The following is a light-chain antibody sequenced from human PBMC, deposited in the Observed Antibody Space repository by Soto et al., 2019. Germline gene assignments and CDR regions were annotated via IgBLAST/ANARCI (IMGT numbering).Light chain of an antibody. V-gene: IGKV3-11*01. J-gene: IGKJ1*01. CDR3: QQRANWPLT. CDR1: QSVSSY. CDR2: DAS. Sequence: EIVLTQSPATLSLSPGERATLSCRASQSVSSYFAWYQQKPGQAPRLLIYDASNRATGIPARFSGRWSGTYFTLTISSLEPEDFALYYFQQRANWPLTFGQRTRVEIK.